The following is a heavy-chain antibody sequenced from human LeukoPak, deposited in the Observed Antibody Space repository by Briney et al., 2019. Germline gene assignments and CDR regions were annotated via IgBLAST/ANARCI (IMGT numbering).Heavy chain of an antibody. Sequence: SETLSLTCAVYGGSLSGYYWSWIRQPPGKGLEWIGEITHTGFTNYNPSLESRVVISVDTYNNYFSLKARSVAAADTAVYYCASRHIYSNYVDYWGQGTLVTVSS. D-gene: IGHD4-4*01. CDR3: ASRHIYSNYVDY. J-gene: IGHJ4*02. V-gene: IGHV4-34*01. CDR1: GGSLSGYY. CDR2: ITHTGFT.